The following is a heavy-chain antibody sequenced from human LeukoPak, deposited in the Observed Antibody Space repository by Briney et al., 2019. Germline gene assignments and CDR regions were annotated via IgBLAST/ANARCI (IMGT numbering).Heavy chain of an antibody. CDR2: ISGSGGST. Sequence: GGSLRLSCAASGFTFSSYAMSWVRQAPGKGLEWVSAISGSGGSTYYADSVKGRFTISGDNSKNTLYLQMNSLRAEDTAVYYCAKGTYYYDSSGYYGDAFDIWGQGTMVTVSS. CDR3: AKGTYYYDSSGYYGDAFDI. J-gene: IGHJ3*02. D-gene: IGHD3-22*01. CDR1: GFTFSSYA. V-gene: IGHV3-23*01.